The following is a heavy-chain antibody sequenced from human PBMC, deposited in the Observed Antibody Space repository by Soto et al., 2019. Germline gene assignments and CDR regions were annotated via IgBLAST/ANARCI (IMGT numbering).Heavy chain of an antibody. CDR2: INPNSGGT. J-gene: IGHJ4*02. Sequence: GASVKVSCKASGYTFTGYYMHWVRQAPGQGLEWMGWINPNSGGTNYAQKFQGWVTMTRDTSISTAYMELSRLRSDDTAVYYCARGEDRSGWCQSYVDYWGLGTMVTVSS. D-gene: IGHD6-19*01. CDR3: ARGEDRSGWCQSYVDY. CDR1: GYTFTGYY. V-gene: IGHV1-2*04.